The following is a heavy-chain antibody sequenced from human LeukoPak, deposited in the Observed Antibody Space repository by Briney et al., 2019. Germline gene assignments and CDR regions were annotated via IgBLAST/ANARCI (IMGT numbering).Heavy chain of an antibody. CDR1: GGSVSSGRYY. J-gene: IGHJ4*02. CDR2: IYHSGST. Sequence: SETLSLTCSVSGGSVSSGRYYSSWIRQPPGKGLEWIAYIYHSGSTSFNPSLQSRVTISLDISQNQFSLRLSSVTAANTAVYYCASGRVFSGSWFDYWGQGILVTVSS. D-gene: IGHD6-13*01. CDR3: ASGRVFSGSWFDY. V-gene: IGHV4-61*01.